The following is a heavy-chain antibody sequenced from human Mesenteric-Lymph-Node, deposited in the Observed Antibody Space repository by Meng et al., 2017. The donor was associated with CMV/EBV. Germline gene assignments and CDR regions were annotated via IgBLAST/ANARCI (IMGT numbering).Heavy chain of an antibody. Sequence: GSLRLSCTVSGGSISNYNYYWGWIRQPPGKGLEWIGYIYYSGSTNYNPSLKSRVTISVDTSKNQFSLKLSSVTAADTAVYYCARGSPFDYDFWSGYYLSDYYYGMDVWGQGTTVTVSS. J-gene: IGHJ6*02. D-gene: IGHD3-3*01. V-gene: IGHV4-61*01. CDR2: IYYSGST. CDR3: ARGSPFDYDFWSGYYLSDYYYGMDV. CDR1: GGSISNYNYY.